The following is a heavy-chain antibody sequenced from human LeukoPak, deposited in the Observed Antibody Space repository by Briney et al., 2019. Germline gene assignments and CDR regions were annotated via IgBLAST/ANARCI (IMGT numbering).Heavy chain of an antibody. Sequence: PSETLSLTCAVSGYSISSGYYWGWTRQPPGKGLEWIGTIYHNGNTYYNPSLNSRATISVDTSRNQFSLELSSVTAADTAVFYCARARYNYGDSDYWGQGTLVTVSS. CDR3: ARARYNYGDSDY. J-gene: IGHJ4*02. V-gene: IGHV4-38-2*01. CDR2: IYHNGNT. D-gene: IGHD5-18*01. CDR1: GYSISSGYY.